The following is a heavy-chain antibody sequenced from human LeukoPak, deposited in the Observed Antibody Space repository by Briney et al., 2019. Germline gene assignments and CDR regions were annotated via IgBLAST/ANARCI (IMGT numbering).Heavy chain of an antibody. Sequence: PGGSLTLSCAASGFPLSSYRMSWVRQAPGKGLGWVSIISLDRSTEFYADSVKGRFTISRDTASNTMHLEMNNLRIEDTAVYYCMRDYMGWFDPWGQGSLVTVSS. D-gene: IGHD3-10*01. V-gene: IGHV3-30-3*01. CDR3: MRDYMGWFDP. CDR2: ISLDRSTE. J-gene: IGHJ5*02. CDR1: GFPLSSYR.